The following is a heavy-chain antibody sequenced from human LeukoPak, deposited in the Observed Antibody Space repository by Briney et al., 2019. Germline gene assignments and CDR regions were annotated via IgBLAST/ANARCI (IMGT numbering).Heavy chain of an antibody. D-gene: IGHD2-2*01. V-gene: IGHV4-34*01. CDR1: GGSFSGYY. Sequence: SETLSLTCAVYGGSFSGYYWSWIRQPPGKGLEWIGEINHSGSTNYNPSLKSRVTISVDTSKNQFSLKLSSVTATDTAVYYCAREVVPAAGGCCWFDPWGQGTLVTVSS. J-gene: IGHJ5*02. CDR2: INHSGST. CDR3: AREVVPAAGGCCWFDP.